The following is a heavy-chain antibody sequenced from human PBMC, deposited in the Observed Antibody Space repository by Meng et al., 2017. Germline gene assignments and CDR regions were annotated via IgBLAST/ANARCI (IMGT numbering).Heavy chain of an antibody. Sequence: QVQLVQFGAEVKKPGASVKVSCKASGYTYTHYQMDWVRQAPGQGLEWMGWIHPSGNANYAQKFQGRVTMTTDTSTTTAYMELRSLRSDDSALYYCVKHSSDWSLDSWGQGTLVTVSS. J-gene: IGHJ4*02. CDR2: IHPSGNA. V-gene: IGHV1-18*01. CDR3: VKHSSDWSLDS. CDR1: GYTYTHYQ. D-gene: IGHD6-19*01.